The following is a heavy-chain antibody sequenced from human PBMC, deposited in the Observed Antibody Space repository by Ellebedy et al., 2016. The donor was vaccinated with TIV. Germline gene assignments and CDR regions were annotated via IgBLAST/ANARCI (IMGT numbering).Heavy chain of an antibody. V-gene: IGHV1-69*13. CDR1: GGSFSSST. Sequence: AASVKVSCKASGGSFSSSTISWVRQAPGQGLEWMGGIIPLFGSANYAQKFQGRVTITADESTSTAYMDLSSLRSEDTAVYYCAVGATTPASEYWGQGTLVTVSS. CDR3: AVGATTPASEY. J-gene: IGHJ4*02. D-gene: IGHD1-26*01. CDR2: IIPLFGSA.